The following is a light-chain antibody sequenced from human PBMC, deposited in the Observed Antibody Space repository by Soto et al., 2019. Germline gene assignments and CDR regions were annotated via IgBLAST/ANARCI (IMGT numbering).Light chain of an antibody. V-gene: IGKV2-30*01. CDR3: MQGSYWPGT. J-gene: IGKJ1*01. Sequence: DVAMTQSPVSLPVTLGQPASMSCRSSQSLVYSDGNTYLNWYLQRPGQPPRRLIYKVSNRDSGVPDRFSGSGSGTDFTLRISRVEAEDVGVYYCMQGSYWPGTFGQGTKVEIK. CDR1: QSLVYSDGNTY. CDR2: KVS.